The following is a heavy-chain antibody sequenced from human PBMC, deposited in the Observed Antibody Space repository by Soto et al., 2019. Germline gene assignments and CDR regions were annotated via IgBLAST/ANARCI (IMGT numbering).Heavy chain of an antibody. Sequence: SETLSLTCTVSGGSISSGGYYWSWIRQHPGKGLEWIGYIYYSGSTYYNPSLKSRVTISVDTSKNQFSLKLSSVTAADTAVYYCARSVITMVPEADWGQGTLVTVSS. J-gene: IGHJ4*02. CDR2: IYYSGST. CDR3: ARSVITMVPEAD. CDR1: GGSISSGGYY. D-gene: IGHD3-10*01. V-gene: IGHV4-31*03.